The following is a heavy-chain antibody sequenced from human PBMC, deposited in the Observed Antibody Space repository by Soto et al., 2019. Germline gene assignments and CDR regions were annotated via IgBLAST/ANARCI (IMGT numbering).Heavy chain of an antibody. V-gene: IGHV5-51*01. J-gene: IGHJ6*02. Sequence: GESLKISCKGSGYSFTRDWIAWVRQMPGKGLEWMGIIYPGDSDTRYSPSFQGQATISADKSISTAYLQWSSLKASDTATYYCARRHCSSTRCYDAMDVWGQGTTVTVSS. CDR2: IYPGDSDT. CDR3: ARRHCSSTRCYDAMDV. D-gene: IGHD2-2*01. CDR1: GYSFTRDW.